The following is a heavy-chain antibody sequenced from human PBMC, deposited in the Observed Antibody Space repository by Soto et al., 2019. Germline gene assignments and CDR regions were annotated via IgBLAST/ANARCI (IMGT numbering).Heavy chain of an antibody. V-gene: IGHV1-69*02. CDR2: IIPILGIA. CDR1: GGTFSSYT. CDR3: ARDPGYCSGGSCFDWYFDL. J-gene: IGHJ2*01. D-gene: IGHD2-15*01. Sequence: QVQLVQSGAEVKKPGSSVKVSCKASGGTFSSYTISWVRQAPGQGLEWMGRIIPILGIANYAQKFQGRVTITAGKSTSTAYMELSSLRSEDTAVYYCARDPGYCSGGSCFDWYFDLWGRGTLVTVSS.